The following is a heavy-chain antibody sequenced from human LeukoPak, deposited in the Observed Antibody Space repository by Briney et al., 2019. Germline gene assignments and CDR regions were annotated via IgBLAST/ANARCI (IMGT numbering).Heavy chain of an antibody. V-gene: IGHV3-48*02. Sequence: GGSLRLSCAASGLTFSSYSMNCVRQAPGKGLEWISFIGSSDTTISYADSVQGRFTISRDNAKNSLYLQMNSLRDEDTAVYYCARDHALSFDCWGQGTLVTVSS. D-gene: IGHD5/OR15-5a*01. CDR2: IGSSDTTI. CDR3: ARDHALSFDC. CDR1: GLTFSSYS. J-gene: IGHJ4*02.